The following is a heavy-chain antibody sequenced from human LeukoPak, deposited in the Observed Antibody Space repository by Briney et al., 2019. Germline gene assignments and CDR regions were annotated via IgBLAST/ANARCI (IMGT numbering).Heavy chain of an antibody. CDR1: GFTFSSYD. V-gene: IGHV3-30*02. J-gene: IGHJ6*03. D-gene: IGHD3-22*01. CDR3: ARGAKEWLLPYYYYYYMDV. CDR2: IRYDGSNK. Sequence: GGSLRLSCAASGFTFSSYDMHWVRQAPGKGLEWVAFIRYDGSNKYYADSVKGRFTISRDNSKNTLYLQMNSPRAEDTAVYYCARGAKEWLLPYYYYYYMDVWGKGTTVTVSS.